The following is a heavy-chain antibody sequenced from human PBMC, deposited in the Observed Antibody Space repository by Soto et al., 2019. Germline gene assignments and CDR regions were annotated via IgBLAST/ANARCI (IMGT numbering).Heavy chain of an antibody. V-gene: IGHV1-69*13. CDR1: GGTFSSYA. J-gene: IGHJ5*02. CDR3: ARENIVLMVYATTWFDP. Sequence: SVKVSCKASGGTFSSYAISWVRQAPGQGLEWMGGIIPIFGTANYAQKFQGRVTITADESTSTAYMELRSLRSDDTAVYYCARENIVLMVYATTWFDPWGQGTLVTVSS. D-gene: IGHD2-8*01. CDR2: IIPIFGTA.